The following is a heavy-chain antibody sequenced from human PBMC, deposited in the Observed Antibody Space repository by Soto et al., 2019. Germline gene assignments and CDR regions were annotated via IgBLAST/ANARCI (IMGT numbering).Heavy chain of an antibody. V-gene: IGHV3-53*01. CDR3: VRPLPSGQTHARDV. CDR1: GLPVAGSY. D-gene: IGHD3-10*01. Sequence: GGSLSLSCVASGLPVAGSYMAWVRQAPGKGLEWASVIYNDGTTYYSQSVEGRFTISRDTSKNTLYLQIDRLRDEDTAVYYCVRPLPSGQTHARDVWGQGTTVTVSS. CDR2: IYNDGTT. J-gene: IGHJ6*02.